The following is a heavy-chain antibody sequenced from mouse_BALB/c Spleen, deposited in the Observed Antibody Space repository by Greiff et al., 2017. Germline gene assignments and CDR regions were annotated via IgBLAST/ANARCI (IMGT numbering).Heavy chain of an antibody. CDR1: GISITTGNYR. CDR2: IYYSGTI. Sequence: EVQGVESGPGLVKPSQTVSLTCTVTGISITTGNYRWSWIRQFPGNKLEWIGYIYYSGTITYNPSLTSRTTITRDTSKNQFFLEMNSLTAEDTATYYCAREGYGYDGTGFDYWGQGTTLTVSS. D-gene: IGHD2-2*01. V-gene: IGHV3-5*02. CDR3: AREGYGYDGTGFDY. J-gene: IGHJ2*01.